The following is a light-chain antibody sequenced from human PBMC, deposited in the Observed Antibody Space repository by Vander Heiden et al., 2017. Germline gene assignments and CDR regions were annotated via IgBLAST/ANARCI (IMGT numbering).Light chain of an antibody. CDR3: MQDLQTST. J-gene: IGKJ2*01. CDR2: WGS. V-gene: IGKV2-28*01. CDR1: QSLLHSNGYNY. Sequence: DIVMTQSPLSLPVTPGEPASISCRSSQSLLHSNGYNYLDWYLQKPGQSPQLLIYWGSKRAYGVPDRFSGSGSGTDFTLKSSRGEAEDVGVYYGMQDLQTSTFGQGTKLEIK.